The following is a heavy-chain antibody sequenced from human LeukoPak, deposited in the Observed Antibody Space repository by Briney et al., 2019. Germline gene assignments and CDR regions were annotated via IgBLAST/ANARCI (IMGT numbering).Heavy chain of an antibody. Sequence: SETLSLTCTVSGGSISSYYWSWIRQPPGKGLEWIGEINHSGSTNYNPSLKSRVTISVDTSKNQFSLKLSSVTAADTAVYYCARRTMVRGYVRTNNWFDPWGQGTLVTVSS. J-gene: IGHJ5*02. V-gene: IGHV4-34*01. CDR3: ARRTMVRGYVRTNNWFDP. D-gene: IGHD3-10*01. CDR2: INHSGST. CDR1: GGSISSYY.